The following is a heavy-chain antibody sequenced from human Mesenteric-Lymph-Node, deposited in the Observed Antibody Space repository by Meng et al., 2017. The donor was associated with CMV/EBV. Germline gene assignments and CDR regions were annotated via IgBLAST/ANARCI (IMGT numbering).Heavy chain of an antibody. CDR3: VKRGWNAFDV. J-gene: IGHJ3*01. V-gene: IGHV3-9*01. Sequence: GGPLRLSCTASGFTFDDYGMHWVRQAPGTGLEWVSTITWNSVHIAYADSVKGRFTISRDNDKYSLYLQMNSLRAEDTALYYCVKRGWNAFDVWGQGTMVTVSS. CDR1: GFTFDDYG. CDR2: ITWNSVHI. D-gene: IGHD6-19*01.